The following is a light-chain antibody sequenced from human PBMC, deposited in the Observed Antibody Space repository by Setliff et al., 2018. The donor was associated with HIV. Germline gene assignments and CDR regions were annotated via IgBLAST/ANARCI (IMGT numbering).Light chain of an antibody. J-gene: IGLJ2*01. CDR3: SSCTSSNTVI. V-gene: IGLV2-14*03. Sequence: QSVLTQPASVSGSPGQSSTISCTGTSSDVGGYNYVSWYQHHPGKAPKLIIYDVNKRPSGVSNRFSGSKSGNTASLTISGLQAEDEADYYCSSCTSSNTVIFGGGTKVTVL. CDR1: SSDVGGYNY. CDR2: DVN.